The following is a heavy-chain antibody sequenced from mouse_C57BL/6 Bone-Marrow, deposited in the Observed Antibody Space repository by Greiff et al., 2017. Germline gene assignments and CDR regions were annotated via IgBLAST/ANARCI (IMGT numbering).Heavy chain of an antibody. CDR2: CYSRSGNT. CDR3: AREYYGRGTYAMDY. Sequence: VQLAESGAELARPGASVKLFCKASRYIFTRHGISWVEQRTGQGLVWVGECYSRSGNTYYNEKFKGKATLTADKFSSTAYMELRSLTSEDSAVYFCAREYYGRGTYAMDYWGQGTSVTVSS. CDR1: RYIFTRHG. D-gene: IGHD1-1*01. V-gene: IGHV1-81*01. J-gene: IGHJ4*01.